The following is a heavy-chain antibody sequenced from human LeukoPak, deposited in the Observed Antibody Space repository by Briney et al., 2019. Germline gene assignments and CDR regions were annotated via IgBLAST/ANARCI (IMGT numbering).Heavy chain of an antibody. D-gene: IGHD3-22*01. CDR1: GFTFSSYG. Sequence: GGSLRLSCAASGFTFSSYGMHWVRQAPGKGLEWVAVVWYDGSNKYYADSVKGRFTISRDNGKNTLYLQMNSLRAEDTAVYYCARGSTYYDSSGQVPFDYWGQGTLVTVSS. CDR2: VWYDGSNK. V-gene: IGHV3-33*01. CDR3: ARGSTYYDSSGQVPFDY. J-gene: IGHJ4*02.